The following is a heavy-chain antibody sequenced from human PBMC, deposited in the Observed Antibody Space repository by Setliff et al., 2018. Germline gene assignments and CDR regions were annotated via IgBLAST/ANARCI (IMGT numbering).Heavy chain of an antibody. CDR2: IYYSWST. D-gene: IGHD3-9*01. V-gene: IGHV4-39*01. J-gene: IGHJ6*04. CDR3: ARHALSFDSAWDV. Sequence: SETLSLTCTVSGGSISTSRYWGWIRQPPGKGLEWIGSIYYSWSTYYNPSLKSRVTISVDTSKNQFSLWLNSVTAADTAVYYGARHALSFDSAWDVWGKGTTVTVSS. CDR1: GGSISTSRY.